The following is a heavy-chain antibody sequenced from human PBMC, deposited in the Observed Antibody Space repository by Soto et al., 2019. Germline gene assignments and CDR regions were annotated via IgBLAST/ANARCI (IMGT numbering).Heavy chain of an antibody. D-gene: IGHD2-21*01. CDR2: IFYTGST. CDR3: ARENLVKRPFLKYYFDL. Sequence: SETLSLTXTVSGGSVNSDSYYWSWIRQPPGKGLEWIGYIFYTGSTSYNPSLKSRVTISVDTLRDQFSLKLTSVTAADTAAYYCARENLVKRPFLKYYFDLWGRGTLVTAPQ. V-gene: IGHV4-61*01. CDR1: GGSVNSDSYY. J-gene: IGHJ2*01.